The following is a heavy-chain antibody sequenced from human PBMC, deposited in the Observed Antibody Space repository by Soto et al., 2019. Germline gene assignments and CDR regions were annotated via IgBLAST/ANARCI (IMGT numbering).Heavy chain of an antibody. V-gene: IGHV4-61*08. CDR3: ARVSSITMGRGGIWFEL. CDR1: WGNVISRGYY. D-gene: IGHD3-10*01. Sequence: SEPQCHRYTVSWGNVISRGYYWSMIKQPPGKGLEWIGYIYYSGSTNYNPSLKSRVTISVDTSKNQFSLKLSSVTAADTAVYYCARVSSITMGRGGIWFELWGQGTLVTGSS. J-gene: IGHJ5*02. CDR2: IYYSGST.